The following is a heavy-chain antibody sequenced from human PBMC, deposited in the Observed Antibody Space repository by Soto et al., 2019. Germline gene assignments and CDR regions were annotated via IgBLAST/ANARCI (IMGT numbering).Heavy chain of an antibody. Sequence: GESLKISCKGSGYSFTTFWITWVRQMLGKGLEWMGKIDPTDSQTNFSPSFQGHVTIFVDKSINIAYLHWSSLEASDTAFFYCARHDYTSGGMYYYGLDLWGQGTTVTVSS. D-gene: IGHD6-19*01. V-gene: IGHV5-10-1*01. J-gene: IGHJ6*02. CDR3: ARHDYTSGGMYYYGLDL. CDR1: GYSFTTFW. CDR2: IDPTDSQT.